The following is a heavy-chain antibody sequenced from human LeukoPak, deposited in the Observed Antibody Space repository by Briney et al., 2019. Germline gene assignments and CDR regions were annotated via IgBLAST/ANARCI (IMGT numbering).Heavy chain of an antibody. V-gene: IGHV3-48*01. Sequence: GGSLRLSCAASGFTFSSYSMNWVRQAPGKGLEWVSYISSSSSTIYYADSVKGRFTISRDNAKNSLYLQMNSLRAEDTAVYYCARDGYSSGWFRYYMDVWGKGTTATASS. CDR1: GFTFSSYS. D-gene: IGHD6-19*01. CDR3: ARDGYSSGWFRYYMDV. J-gene: IGHJ6*03. CDR2: ISSSSSTI.